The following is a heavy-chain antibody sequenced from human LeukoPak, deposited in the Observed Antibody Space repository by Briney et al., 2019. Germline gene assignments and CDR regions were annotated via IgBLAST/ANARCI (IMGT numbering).Heavy chain of an antibody. J-gene: IGHJ3*02. CDR1: GGSISSYY. D-gene: IGHD3-22*01. Sequence: PSETLSLTCTVSGGSISSYYWSWIRQPPGKGLEWIGYIYYSGSTNYNPSLKSRVTISVDTSKNQFSLKLSSVTAADTAVYYSASTDSSGYYDAFDIWGQGTMVTVSS. CDR3: ASTDSSGYYDAFDI. V-gene: IGHV4-59*01. CDR2: IYYSGST.